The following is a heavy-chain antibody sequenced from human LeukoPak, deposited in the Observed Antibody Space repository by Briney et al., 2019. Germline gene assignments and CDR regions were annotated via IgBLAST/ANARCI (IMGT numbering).Heavy chain of an antibody. Sequence: GGSLRLSCAASGFTFAGYAMSWVRQAPGKGLDWVSGITGSGGSTYYADSVKGRFTISRDNSKNTLYLQMNSLRAEDTAVYYCAKPRYSNYYYGMDVWGQGTTVTVSS. V-gene: IGHV3-23*01. J-gene: IGHJ6*02. CDR3: AKPRYSNYYYGMDV. CDR2: ITGSGGST. CDR1: GFTFAGYA. D-gene: IGHD4-11*01.